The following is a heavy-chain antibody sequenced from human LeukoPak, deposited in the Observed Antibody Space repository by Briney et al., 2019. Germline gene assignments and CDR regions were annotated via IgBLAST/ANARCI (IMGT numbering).Heavy chain of an antibody. D-gene: IGHD6-19*01. Sequence: GESLQISCKGSGYSFTSYWIGWVRQMPGKGLEWMGIIYPGDSDTRYSPSFQGQVTISADKSISTAYLQWSSLKASDTAMYYCASSGSSGWKHRAFDIWGQGTMVTVSS. CDR2: IYPGDSDT. CDR3: ASSGSSGWKHRAFDI. CDR1: GYSFTSYW. V-gene: IGHV5-51*01. J-gene: IGHJ3*02.